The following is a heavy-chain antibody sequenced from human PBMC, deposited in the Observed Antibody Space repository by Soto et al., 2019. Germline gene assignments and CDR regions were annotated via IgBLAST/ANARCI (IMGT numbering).Heavy chain of an antibody. J-gene: IGHJ4*02. Sequence: QVQLVESGGGVVQPGRSLRLSCAASGFTFSSYGMHWVRQAPGKGLEWVAVIWYDGSNKYYADSVKGRFTISRDNSKNTLYLQMNGLRAEDTAVYYCARAFGDYSSGWYYALGFDYWGQGTLVTVSS. CDR2: IWYDGSNK. CDR3: ARAFGDYSSGWYYALGFDY. V-gene: IGHV3-33*01. CDR1: GFTFSSYG. D-gene: IGHD6-19*01.